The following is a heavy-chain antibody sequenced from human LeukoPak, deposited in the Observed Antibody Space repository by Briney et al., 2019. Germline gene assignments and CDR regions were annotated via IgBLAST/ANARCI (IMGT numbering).Heavy chain of an antibody. CDR1: GFTFSSYA. V-gene: IGHV3-21*01. Sequence: GGSLRLSCAASGFTFSSYAMSWVRQAPGKGLEWVSSISSSSSYIYYADSVKGRFTISRDNAKNSLYLRMNSLRAEDTAVYYCARGGIAVAGTVVDYWGQGTLVTVSS. CDR3: ARGGIAVAGTVVDY. D-gene: IGHD6-19*01. CDR2: ISSSSSYI. J-gene: IGHJ4*02.